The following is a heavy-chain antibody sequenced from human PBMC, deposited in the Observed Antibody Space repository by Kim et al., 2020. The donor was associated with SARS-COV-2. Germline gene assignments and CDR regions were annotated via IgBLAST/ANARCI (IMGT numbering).Heavy chain of an antibody. V-gene: IGHV3-15*01. D-gene: IGHD2-15*01. CDR2: IKSKTDGETT. CDR3: TPVGYCSGGSGPAGDY. Sequence: GGSLRLSCAASGFSFSHAWMSWIRQAPGKGLEWVGRIKSKTDGETTDYAAPVKGRFTISRDDSKNTLYLQMNSLKTEDTAVYYCTPVGYCSGGSGPAGDYWGQGTLVTVSS. J-gene: IGHJ4*02. CDR1: GFSFSHAW.